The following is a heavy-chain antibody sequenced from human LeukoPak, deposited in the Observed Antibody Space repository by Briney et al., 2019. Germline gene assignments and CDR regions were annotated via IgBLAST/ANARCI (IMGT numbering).Heavy chain of an antibody. D-gene: IGHD4-17*01. Sequence: GGSLRLSCAASGFTFSTYSMNWVRQAPGKGLEWVSSISSSSSYIYYADSVKGRFTISRDNVKNSLYLQMNSLRAEDTAVYYCASATWGTVTADYWGQGTLVTVSS. J-gene: IGHJ4*02. CDR1: GFTFSTYS. CDR2: ISSSSSYI. V-gene: IGHV3-21*01. CDR3: ASATWGTVTADY.